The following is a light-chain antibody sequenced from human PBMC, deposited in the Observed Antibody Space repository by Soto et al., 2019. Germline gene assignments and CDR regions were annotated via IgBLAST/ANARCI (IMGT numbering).Light chain of an antibody. Sequence: DIQLTQSPSSLSTSGGDRVTITCRASQSIRNYLNWYQQTSGKASKFLISAATNAQSGVVSRFRGSGSGRDFTLTISSLEPEDFATYYCQQSYSTPITFGQGTRLEIK. CDR3: QQSYSTPIT. CDR2: AAT. CDR1: QSIRNY. J-gene: IGKJ5*01. V-gene: IGKV1-39*01.